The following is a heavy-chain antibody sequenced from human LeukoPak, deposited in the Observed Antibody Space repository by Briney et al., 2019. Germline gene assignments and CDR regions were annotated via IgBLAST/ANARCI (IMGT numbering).Heavy chain of an antibody. CDR2: INHSGST. CDR3: AEGSITGTTGAAFDI. Sequence: SETLSLTCAVYGGSFSGYYWSWIRQPPGKGQEWIGEINHSGSTNYNPSLKSRVTISVDTSKNQFSLKLSSVTAADTAVYYCAEGSITGTTGAAFDIWGQGTMVTVSS. CDR1: GGSFSGYY. V-gene: IGHV4-34*01. D-gene: IGHD1-7*01. J-gene: IGHJ3*02.